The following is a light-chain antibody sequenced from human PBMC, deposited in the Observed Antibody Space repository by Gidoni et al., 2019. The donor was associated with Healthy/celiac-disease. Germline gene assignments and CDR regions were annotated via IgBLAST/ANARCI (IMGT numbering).Light chain of an antibody. Sequence: DIQMTQSPSTLSASVGDIVTITCRASQSISSWLAWYQQKPGKAPKLLIYDASSLESGVPSRFNGSGSGTEFTLTISSLQPDDFATYYCQQYNSYWTFGQGTKVEIK. CDR2: DAS. V-gene: IGKV1-5*01. CDR3: QQYNSYWT. CDR1: QSISSW. J-gene: IGKJ1*01.